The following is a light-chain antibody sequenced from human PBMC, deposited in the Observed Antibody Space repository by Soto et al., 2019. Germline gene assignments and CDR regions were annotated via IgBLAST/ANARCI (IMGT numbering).Light chain of an antibody. Sequence: DIQMTQSRSTLSASVGPRFTITCRASQSISYWLAWYQQKPGNAPKLMIYAASSLESGVPSRFSGSGSGTEFTLTISSLQPDDSASYYCQQYNTYSKTFGQGTKVDIK. CDR3: QQYNTYSKT. CDR2: AAS. J-gene: IGKJ1*01. CDR1: QSISYW. V-gene: IGKV1-5*01.